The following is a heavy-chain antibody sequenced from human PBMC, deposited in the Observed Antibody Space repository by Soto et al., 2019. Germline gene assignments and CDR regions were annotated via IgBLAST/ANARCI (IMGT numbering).Heavy chain of an antibody. CDR3: ARATCSSTSCLTDYYYYGMDV. Sequence: AAVKVSCKASGYTFTSYYMHLVRHAPGQGLEWVGIINPSGGSTSYAQKFQGRVTMTRDTSTSTVYMELSSPRSEDTAVYYCARATCSSTSCLTDYYYYGMDVWGQGTTVTVYS. J-gene: IGHJ6*02. V-gene: IGHV1-46*01. CDR2: INPSGGST. CDR1: GYTFTSYY. D-gene: IGHD2-2*01.